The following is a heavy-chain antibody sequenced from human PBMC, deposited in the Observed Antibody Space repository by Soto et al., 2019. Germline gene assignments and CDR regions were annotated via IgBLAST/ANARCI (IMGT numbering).Heavy chain of an antibody. CDR1: GFSISGPA. CDR2: IRSKANKYAT. J-gene: IGHJ2*01. Sequence: PGGSLRLSCAASGFSISGPAMHWVRQASGKGLGWIGRIRSKANKYATSYAASVEGRFTISRDDSKNTAFLEMNDLKTEDSAVYFCTSPRIAVAGVFWYFDLWGRGTLVTVSS. D-gene: IGHD6-19*01. V-gene: IGHV3-73*01. CDR3: TSPRIAVAGVFWYFDL.